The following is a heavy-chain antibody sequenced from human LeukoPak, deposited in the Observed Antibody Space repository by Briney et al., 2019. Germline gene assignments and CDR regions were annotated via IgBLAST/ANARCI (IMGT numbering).Heavy chain of an antibody. J-gene: IGHJ4*02. CDR2: IIPILGIA. V-gene: IGHV1-69*04. CDR3: ARIKGLRFGDY. CDR1: GGTFSSYA. Sequence: GSSEKVSCKASGGTFSSYAISWVRQAPGQGLEWMGRIIPILGIANYAQKFQGRVTITADKSTSTAYMELSSLRSEDTAVYYCARIKGLRFGDYWGQGTLVTVSS. D-gene: IGHD3-10*01.